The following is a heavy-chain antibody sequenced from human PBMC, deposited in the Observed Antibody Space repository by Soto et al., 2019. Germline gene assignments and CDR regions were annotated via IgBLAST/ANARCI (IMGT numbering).Heavy chain of an antibody. CDR2: IYHSGST. V-gene: IGHV4-30-2*01. CDR3: ARNDGYGALNIDY. D-gene: IGHD5-12*01. CDR1: GGSISSGGYS. J-gene: IGHJ4*02. Sequence: PSETLSLTCAVSGGSISSGGYSWSWIRQPPGKGLEWIGYIYHSGSTYYNPSLKSRVTISVDRSKNQFSLKLSSVTAADTAVYYCARNDGYGALNIDYWGQGTLVTVSS.